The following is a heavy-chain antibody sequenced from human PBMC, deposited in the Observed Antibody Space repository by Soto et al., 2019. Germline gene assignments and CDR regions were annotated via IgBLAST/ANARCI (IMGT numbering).Heavy chain of an antibody. CDR3: AKGVPGIAVAGTGYFQH. CDR2: ISGSGDST. J-gene: IGHJ1*01. V-gene: IGHV3-23*01. Sequence: PGGSLRLSCAASGFTFSSYAMNWVRQAPGKGLEWVSGISGSGDSTYYADSVKGRFTISRDNSKNTLYPQMNSLRAEDTAVYYCAKGVPGIAVAGTGYFQHWGQGTLVTVSS. D-gene: IGHD6-19*01. CDR1: GFTFSSYA.